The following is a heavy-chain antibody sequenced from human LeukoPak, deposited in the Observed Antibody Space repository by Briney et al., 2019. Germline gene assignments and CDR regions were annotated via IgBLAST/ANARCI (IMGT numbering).Heavy chain of an antibody. CDR1: GFTFSSYA. D-gene: IGHD4-23*01. V-gene: IGHV3-30*04. J-gene: IGHJ4*02. CDR3: ARVHTVVTPFDS. CDR2: ISYDGSNK. Sequence: GGSLRLSCAASGFTFSSYAMHWVRQAPGKGLGWVAVISYDGSNKYYADSVKGRFTISRDNAKSSLYLQMNSLRAEDTAVYYCARVHTVVTPFDSWGQGTLVTVSS.